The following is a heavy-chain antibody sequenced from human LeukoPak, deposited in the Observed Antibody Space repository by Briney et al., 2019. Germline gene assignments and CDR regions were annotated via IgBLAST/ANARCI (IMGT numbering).Heavy chain of an antibody. CDR2: VNPQGSGT. Sequence: QPGGSLRLSCAASGFTFSGYEMNWVRQAPGKGLVWVSRVNPQGSGTSYTDSVKGRFTISRDNAKDALHLRMDNLRVEDTAVYYCARARWSSTGWFLGYWGQGTLVTVSS. CDR3: ARARWSSTGWFLGY. D-gene: IGHD6-19*01. V-gene: IGHV3-74*01. CDR1: GFTFSGYE. J-gene: IGHJ4*02.